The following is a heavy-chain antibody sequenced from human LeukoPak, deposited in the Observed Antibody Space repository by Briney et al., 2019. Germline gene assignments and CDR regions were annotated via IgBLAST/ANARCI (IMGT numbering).Heavy chain of an antibody. Sequence: SETLSLTCAVYGGSFSGYYWSWIRQPPGKGLEWIGEIYHSGSTNYNPSLKSRVTISVDRSKNQFSLKLSSVTAADTAVYYCARAGVVVAATPSWFDPWGQGTLVTVSS. CDR3: ARAGVVVAATPSWFDP. D-gene: IGHD2-15*01. CDR2: IYHSGST. J-gene: IGHJ5*02. CDR1: GGSFSGYY. V-gene: IGHV4-34*01.